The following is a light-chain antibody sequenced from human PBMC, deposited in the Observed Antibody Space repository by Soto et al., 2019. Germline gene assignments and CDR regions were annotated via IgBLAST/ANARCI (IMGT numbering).Light chain of an antibody. Sequence: DIQMTQSPSSLSASVGDRVTIICRASQSVSTRLAWYQQKPGKAPKVLIYDASSWAGEVPSRFTGSGSGTEFTLTINRLQPDDFATYYCQQYSVYWSFGQGTKVEIK. CDR2: DAS. CDR1: QSVSTR. CDR3: QQYSVYWS. J-gene: IGKJ1*01. V-gene: IGKV1-5*02.